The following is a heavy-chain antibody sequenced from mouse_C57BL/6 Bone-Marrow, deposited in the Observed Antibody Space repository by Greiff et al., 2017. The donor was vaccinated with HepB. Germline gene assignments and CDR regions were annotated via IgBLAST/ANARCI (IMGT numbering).Heavy chain of an antibody. V-gene: IGHV5-16*01. CDR2: INYDGSST. J-gene: IGHJ2*01. Sequence: VQLVESEGGLVQPGSSMKLSCTASGFTFSDYYMAWVRQVPEKGLEWVANINYDGSSTYYLDSLKSRFIISRDNAKNILYLQMSSLKSEDTATYYCARDLDYLDYWGQGTTLTVSS. CDR1: GFTFSDYY. CDR3: ARDLDYLDY.